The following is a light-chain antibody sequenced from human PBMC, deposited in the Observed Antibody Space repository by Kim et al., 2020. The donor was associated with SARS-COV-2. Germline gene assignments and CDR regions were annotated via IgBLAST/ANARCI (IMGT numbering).Light chain of an antibody. V-gene: IGLV3-19*01. CDR2: GKD. CDR1: SLRTYY. Sequence: SSELTQDSAVSVALGQTVRITCQGDSLRTYYATWYQQKPGQAPKVVIYGKDNRPSGVPDRFSGSSSGNTAYLIITGTQAGDEADYYCNSRDSNDYVVFGG. CDR3: NSRDSNDYVV. J-gene: IGLJ2*01.